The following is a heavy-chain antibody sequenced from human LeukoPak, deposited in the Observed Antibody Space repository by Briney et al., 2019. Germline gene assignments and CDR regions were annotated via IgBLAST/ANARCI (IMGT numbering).Heavy chain of an antibody. J-gene: IGHJ2*01. D-gene: IGHD1-14*01. CDR2: ISAGGGSA. CDR1: GFTFGTYS. CDR3: AKDWAGPDI. V-gene: IGHV3-23*01. Sequence: PGGSLRLSCAASGFTFGTYSVTWVRQAPGKGLEWVSGISAGGGSAFYADSVKGRFTISRDNSKNTLYLQMNSLKGEDTAVYYCAKDWAGPDIWGRGTLVTVSS.